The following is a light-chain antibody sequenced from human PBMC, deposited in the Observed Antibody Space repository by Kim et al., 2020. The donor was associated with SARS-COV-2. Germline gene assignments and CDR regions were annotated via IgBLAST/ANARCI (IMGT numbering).Light chain of an antibody. CDR3: QQYYTSPQT. V-gene: IGKV4-1*01. J-gene: IGKJ4*01. CDR2: GAS. Sequence: AAGSCKSSRNLLCRPNDKNCVAWYQQKPGRAPRVVIYGASTRESGVPDRFSGSGSGIDFTLTISSLQAEDVAVYYCQQYYTSPQTFGGGTKVDIK. CDR1: RNLLCRPNDKNC.